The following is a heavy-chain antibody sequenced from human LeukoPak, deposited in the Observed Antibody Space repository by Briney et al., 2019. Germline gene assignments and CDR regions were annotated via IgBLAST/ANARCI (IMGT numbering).Heavy chain of an antibody. CDR1: GFTFSNAW. D-gene: IGHD2-21*02. Sequence: PGGSLRLSCAASGFTFSNAWMSWVRQAPGKGLEWVGRIKSKTDGGTTDYAAPVKGRFTISRDDSKNTLYLQMNSLKTEDTAVYYCTTAETIYCGGDCYPFDYWGQGTLVTVSS. J-gene: IGHJ4*02. CDR3: TTAETIYCGGDCYPFDY. CDR2: IKSKTDGGTT. V-gene: IGHV3-15*01.